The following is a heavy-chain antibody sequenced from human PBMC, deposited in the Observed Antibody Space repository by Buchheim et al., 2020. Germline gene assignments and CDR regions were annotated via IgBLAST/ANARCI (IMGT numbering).Heavy chain of an antibody. CDR3: AKVGVVGYNYGVYFDY. J-gene: IGHJ4*02. V-gene: IGHV3-23*01. D-gene: IGHD5-18*01. Sequence: EVQLLESGGGLVQPGGSLRLSCAASGFTFSSYAMSWVRQAPGKGLEWVSAISGSGGSTYYADSAKGRFTISRDNAKNSLYLQMNSLRAEDTAVYYCAKVGVVGYNYGVYFDYWGQGT. CDR2: ISGSGGST. CDR1: GFTFSSYA.